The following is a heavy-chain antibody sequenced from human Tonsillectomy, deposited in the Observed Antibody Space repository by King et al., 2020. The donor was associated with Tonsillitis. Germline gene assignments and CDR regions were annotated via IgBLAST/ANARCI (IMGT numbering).Heavy chain of an antibody. Sequence: VQLVESGGGLVQPGGSLRLSCAASGFTYTTYSMSWVRQAPGKGLEWVSGISGSGGITSYADSVKGRFTISRDNSKNTLYLQMNSLRAEDTAVYYCARDIYSNYPFDYWGQGTLVTVSS. V-gene: IGHV3-23*04. CDR2: ISGSGGIT. CDR1: GFTYTTYS. CDR3: ARDIYSNYPFDY. D-gene: IGHD4-11*01. J-gene: IGHJ4*02.